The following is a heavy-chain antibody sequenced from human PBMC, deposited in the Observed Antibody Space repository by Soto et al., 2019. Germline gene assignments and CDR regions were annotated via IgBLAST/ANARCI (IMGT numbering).Heavy chain of an antibody. CDR3: AKAEQWLVTQY. Sequence: QVHLVESGGGVVQPGRSLRLSCAASGFTFSSLAMHWVRQAPGKGLQWVAFISYDGSNTYYADSVKGRFTISRDNSKKTLYLQMNSLRIEDTAVYYCAKAEQWLVTQYWGQGTLVTVSS. CDR1: GFTFSSLA. CDR2: ISYDGSNT. V-gene: IGHV3-30*18. D-gene: IGHD6-19*01. J-gene: IGHJ4*02.